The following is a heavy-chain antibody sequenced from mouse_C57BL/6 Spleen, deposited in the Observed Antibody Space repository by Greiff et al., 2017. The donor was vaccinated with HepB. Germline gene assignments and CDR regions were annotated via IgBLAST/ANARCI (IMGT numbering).Heavy chain of an antibody. D-gene: IGHD1-1*01. CDR1: GFTFSDYY. Sequence: EVKLVESEGGLVQPGSSMKLSCTASGFTFSDYYMAWVRQGPEKGLEWVANINYDGSSTYYLDSLKSRFIISRDNAKNILYMQMSSLKSEDTATYYGARDRSGDDYGGYFDVWGTGTTVTVSS. V-gene: IGHV5-16*01. J-gene: IGHJ1*03. CDR3: ARDRSGDDYGGYFDV. CDR2: INYDGSST.